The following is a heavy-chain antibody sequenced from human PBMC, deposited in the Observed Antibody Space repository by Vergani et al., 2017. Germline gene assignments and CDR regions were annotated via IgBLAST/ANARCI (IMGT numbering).Heavy chain of an antibody. V-gene: IGHV3-7*01. CDR3: ARDTNVYYYFIWGSYSLYDY. D-gene: IGHD3-16*01. CDR1: GFTFSSYW. J-gene: IGHJ4*02. Sequence: EVQLLESGGGLVQTGGSLRLSCAASGFTFSSYWMSWVRPAPGKGLEWVANIKQDGSEKYYVDSVKGRFTISRDNAKNSLYLQMNSLRAEDTAVYYCARDTNVYYYFIWGSYSLYDYWGQGTLVTVSS. CDR2: IKQDGSEK.